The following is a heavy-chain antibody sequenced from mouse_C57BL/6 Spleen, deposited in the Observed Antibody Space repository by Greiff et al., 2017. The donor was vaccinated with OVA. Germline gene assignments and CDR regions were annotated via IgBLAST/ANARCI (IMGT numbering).Heavy chain of an antibody. D-gene: IGHD2-4*01. CDR2: IHPNSGST. V-gene: IGHV1-64*01. CDR3: AREDYDGDYYAMDY. Sequence: VQLQQPGAELVKPGASVTFCYNTSFYTFTSYWMHWVKQRPGQGLEWIGMIHPNSGSTNYNEKFKSKATLTVDKSSSTAYMQHSSLTSEDSALYYCAREDYDGDYYAMDYRGQGTSVTVSS. J-gene: IGHJ4*01. CDR1: FYTFTSYW.